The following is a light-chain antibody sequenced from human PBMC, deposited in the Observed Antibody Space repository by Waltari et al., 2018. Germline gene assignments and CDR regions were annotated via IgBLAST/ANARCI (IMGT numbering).Light chain of an antibody. J-gene: IGLJ3*02. CDR1: SSDIGRYNT. Sequence: QSALTQPASVSGSPGQSITIPCTGTSSDIGRYNTFSWYQQYPGKAPQILIYEVKNRPSGVSTRFSGSTSGNTASLTISALQADDEAYFYCSSYTGDNILLFGGGTKVTVL. V-gene: IGLV2-14*01. CDR3: SSYTGDNILL. CDR2: EVK.